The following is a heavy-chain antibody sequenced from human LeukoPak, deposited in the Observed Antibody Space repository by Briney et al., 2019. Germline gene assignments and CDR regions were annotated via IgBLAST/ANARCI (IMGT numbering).Heavy chain of an antibody. J-gene: IGHJ3*02. CDR3: ARGGSYLSAFDI. V-gene: IGHV3-48*01. CDR1: GFTFSDYS. CDR2: ISRGSRTI. D-gene: IGHD1-26*01. Sequence: GGSLRLSCAASGFTFSDYSMNWVRQAPGKGLEWLSNISRGSRTIYYADSVKGRFTISRDNAKNSLYLQMNSLRAEDTAVYYCARGGSYLSAFDIWGQGTMVTVSS.